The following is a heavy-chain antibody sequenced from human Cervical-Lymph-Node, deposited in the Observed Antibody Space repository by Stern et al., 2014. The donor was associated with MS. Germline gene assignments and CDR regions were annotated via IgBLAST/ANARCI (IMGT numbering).Heavy chain of an antibody. J-gene: IGHJ5*02. D-gene: IGHD6-13*01. CDR3: ARVPSSWQNWFDP. CDR2: ISHSGST. V-gene: IGHV4-31*03. CDR1: GGSISSGGYY. Sequence: QLQLQESGPGLVKPSQTLSLTCTVSGGSISSGGYYWSWIRQHPGKGLEWIGYISHSGSTSYNPSLTSRVTISVDTSKNQFSLKLSSVTAADTAVYYCARVPSSWQNWFDPWGQGTLVTVSS.